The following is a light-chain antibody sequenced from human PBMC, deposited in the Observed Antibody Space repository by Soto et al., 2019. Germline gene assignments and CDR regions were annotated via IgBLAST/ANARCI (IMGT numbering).Light chain of an antibody. CDR1: QGISSW. CDR2: ASS. CDR3: QQYYSYPLT. Sequence: DIQMTQSPSSVSASVGDRFTITCRASQGISSWLAWYHQKPGKAPKLLIYASSTLQSGVPSRFSGSGSGTDFTLTISCLQSEDFATYYCQQYYSYPLTFGGGTKVDIK. V-gene: IGKV1-12*01. J-gene: IGKJ4*01.